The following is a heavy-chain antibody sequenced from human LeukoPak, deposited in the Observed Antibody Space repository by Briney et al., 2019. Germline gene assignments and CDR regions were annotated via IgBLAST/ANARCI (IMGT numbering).Heavy chain of an antibody. J-gene: IGHJ4*02. CDR2: INPTSGVT. Sequence: ASVKLSCKASGYNFTGHYMHWVRQAPGQGLAWMGWINPTSGVTEYAQKFQCRLTMTSDTSIKTVFIQLSDLRSDDTALYYCARVRCNSFTCLLFFDCWGQGTHVTVS. CDR1: GYNFTGHY. D-gene: IGHD2/OR15-2a*01. CDR3: ARVRCNSFTCLLFFDC. V-gene: IGHV1-2*02.